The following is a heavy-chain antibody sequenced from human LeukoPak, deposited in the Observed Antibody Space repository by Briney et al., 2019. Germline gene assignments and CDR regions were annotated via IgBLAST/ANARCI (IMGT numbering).Heavy chain of an antibody. CDR2: MNPNSGNT. CDR3: ARIGGINGDYEGD. D-gene: IGHD4-17*01. CDR1: GYTFTRYD. Sequence: ASVKVSCKASGYTFTRYDINWVRQATGQGLEWMGWMNPNSGNTGYAQKFQGRVTMTRNTSISTAYMELSSLRSGDTAVYYCARIGGINGDYEGDWGQGTLVTVSS. J-gene: IGHJ4*02. V-gene: IGHV1-8*01.